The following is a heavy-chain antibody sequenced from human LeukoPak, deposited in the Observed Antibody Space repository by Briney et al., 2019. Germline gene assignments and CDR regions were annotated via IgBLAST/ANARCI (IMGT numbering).Heavy chain of an antibody. V-gene: IGHV4-59*01. CDR2: IYYSGST. D-gene: IGHD3-10*01. CDR1: GGSISSYY. Sequence: SETLSLTCTVPGGSISSYYWSWIRQPPGKGLEWIGYIYYSGSTNYNPSLKSRVTISVDTSKNQFSLKLRSVTAADTAVYFCAREASRAGTYYFDYWGQGTLLTVSS. J-gene: IGHJ4*02. CDR3: AREASRAGTYYFDY.